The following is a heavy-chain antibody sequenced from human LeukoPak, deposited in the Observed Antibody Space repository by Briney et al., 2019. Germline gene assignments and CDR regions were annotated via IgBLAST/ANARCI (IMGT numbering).Heavy chain of an antibody. CDR1: GYTFTDYY. CDR3: ARVHGSGVEDY. D-gene: IGHD3-10*01. CDR2: ISAYNGNT. Sequence: GASAKVSCKASGYTFTDYYMHWVRQAPGQGLEWMGWISAYNGNTNYAQKLQGRVTMTTDTSTSTAYMELRSLRSDDTAVYYCARVHGSGVEDYWGQGTLVTVSS. J-gene: IGHJ4*02. V-gene: IGHV1-18*04.